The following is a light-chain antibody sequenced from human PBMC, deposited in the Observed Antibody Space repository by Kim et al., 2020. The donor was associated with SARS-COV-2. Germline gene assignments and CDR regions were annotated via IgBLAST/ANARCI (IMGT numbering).Light chain of an antibody. CDR1: QRITSY. Sequence: LSPEERPTLTCRASQRITSYLAWYQQKPGQAPRLLIYDASTRATGIPGRFSGSGSGTDFTLTISSLEPEDFAVYYCQQRNSWPLTFGGGTKVDIK. V-gene: IGKV3-11*01. CDR2: DAS. J-gene: IGKJ4*01. CDR3: QQRNSWPLT.